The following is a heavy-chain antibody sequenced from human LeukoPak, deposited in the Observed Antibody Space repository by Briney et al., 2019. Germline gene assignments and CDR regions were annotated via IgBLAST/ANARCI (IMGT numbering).Heavy chain of an antibody. D-gene: IGHD3-10*01. CDR1: GGSISSYY. CDR2: IYYSGST. J-gene: IGHJ4*02. Sequence: SETLSPTCTVSGGSISSYYWSWIRQPPGKGLEWIGYIYYSGSTNYNPSLKSRVTISVDTSKNQFSLKLSSMTAADTAVYYCAREWAGKGVLDYWGQGTLVTVSS. CDR3: AREWAGKGVLDY. V-gene: IGHV4-59*01.